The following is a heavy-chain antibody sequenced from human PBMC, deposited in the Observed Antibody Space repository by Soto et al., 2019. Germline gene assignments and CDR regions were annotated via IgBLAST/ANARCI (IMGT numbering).Heavy chain of an antibody. J-gene: IGHJ6*02. V-gene: IGHV4-34*01. CDR1: GGAFHGYY. Sequence: LGTLSLTRAVHGGAFHGYYWRWVPPPPREGVKGDGGNIHSGSTNYNPSLKSRVTISVDTSKNQFSLKLSSVTAADTAVYYCARGRRRGYCSGGSCSRGYYYYYGMDVWGQGTTVTVSS. CDR3: ARGRRRGYCSGGSCSRGYYYYYGMDV. CDR2: NIHSGST. D-gene: IGHD2-15*01.